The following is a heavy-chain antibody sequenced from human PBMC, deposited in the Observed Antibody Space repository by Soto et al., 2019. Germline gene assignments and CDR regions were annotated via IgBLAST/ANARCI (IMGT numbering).Heavy chain of an antibody. V-gene: IGHV3-7*01. CDR2: IKEDASRK. CDR1: GFIFSDYW. D-gene: IGHD6-19*01. Sequence: EVQLVASVGGLVQPGGSLRLSCAASGFIFSDYWMAWVRQAPGKGLEWVANIKEDASRKYYIESAKGRITISRDNAKNSLFLHMNRLRVEDTAVYYWVIFEASGSWGQGALVTVSS. CDR3: VIFEASGS. J-gene: IGHJ5*02.